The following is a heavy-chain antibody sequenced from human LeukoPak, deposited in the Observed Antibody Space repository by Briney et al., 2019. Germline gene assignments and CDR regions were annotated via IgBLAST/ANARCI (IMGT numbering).Heavy chain of an antibody. CDR1: GGSISSYY. Sequence: SETLSLTCTVSGGSISSYYWSWIRQPPGKGLEWIGRFHSSGSTNYNPSLKSRVTMSVDTSKNQFSLKLSSVTAADTAVYYCARDQYYYGSGSYRFDYWGQGTLVTVSS. J-gene: IGHJ4*02. D-gene: IGHD3-10*01. V-gene: IGHV4-4*07. CDR3: ARDQYYYGSGSYRFDY. CDR2: FHSSGST.